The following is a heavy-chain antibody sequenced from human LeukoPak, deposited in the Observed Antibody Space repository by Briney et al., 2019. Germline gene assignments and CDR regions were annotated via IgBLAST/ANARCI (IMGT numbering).Heavy chain of an antibody. V-gene: IGHV3-21*01. D-gene: IGHD3-3*01. Sequence: GGSLRLSCAASGFTFSSYTMNWVRQAPGKGLEWVSSITGSSSYIYYADSVKGRFTISRDNAKNSLYLQMNSLRAEDTAVYYCAKDGEMLNYDFWSGFDYWGQGTLVTVSS. CDR3: AKDGEMLNYDFWSGFDY. CDR1: GFTFSSYT. J-gene: IGHJ4*02. CDR2: ITGSSSYI.